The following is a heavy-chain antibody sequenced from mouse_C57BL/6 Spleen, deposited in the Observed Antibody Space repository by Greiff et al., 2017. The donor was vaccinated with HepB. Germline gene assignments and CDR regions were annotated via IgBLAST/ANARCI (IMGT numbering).Heavy chain of an antibody. CDR3: ARQLYYFDY. CDR1: GFTFSSYG. Sequence: EVKLVESGGDLVKPGGSLKLSCAASGFTFSSYGMSWVRPTPDKKLEWVATISSGGSYTYYPDSVKGRFTISRDNAKNTLYLQMSSLKSEDTAMYYCARQLYYFDYWGQGTTLTVSS. CDR2: ISSGGSYT. J-gene: IGHJ2*01. V-gene: IGHV5-6*01.